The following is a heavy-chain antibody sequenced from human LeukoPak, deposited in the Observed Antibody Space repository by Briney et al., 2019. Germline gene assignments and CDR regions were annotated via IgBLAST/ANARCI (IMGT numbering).Heavy chain of an antibody. D-gene: IGHD1-26*01. CDR3: ARYSGTYRDF. CDR2: ITGGSSYT. CDR1: GVTFSSYS. Sequence: GGSLRLSCAASGVTFSSYSMNWVRQAPGKGLEWVSSITGGSSYTFYADSVKGRFTICRDNAKNSLYLQRNRLRAEDTAVYYCARYSGTYRDFWGQGTLVTVSS. V-gene: IGHV3-21*01. J-gene: IGHJ4*02.